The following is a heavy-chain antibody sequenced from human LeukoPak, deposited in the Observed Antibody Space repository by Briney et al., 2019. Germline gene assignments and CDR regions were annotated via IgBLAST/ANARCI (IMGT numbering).Heavy chain of an antibody. Sequence: GGSLRLSCAASGFTFSSYAMSWVRQAPGKGLEWVSTISASAGSTYYADSVKGRFTVSRDNSKNTLYLQMNSLRAEDTAVYYCAKGVITIFFPSTFDYWGQGTLVTVSS. V-gene: IGHV3-23*01. D-gene: IGHD3-3*01. CDR1: GFTFSSYA. CDR3: AKGVITIFFPSTFDY. CDR2: ISASAGST. J-gene: IGHJ4*02.